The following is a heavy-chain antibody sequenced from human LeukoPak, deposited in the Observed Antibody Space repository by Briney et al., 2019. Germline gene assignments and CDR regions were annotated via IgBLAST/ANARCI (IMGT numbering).Heavy chain of an antibody. Sequence: PGGSLRLSCAASGFSFTTYWMTWVRQAPRKGLQLVANIHDDGSGKYYVESVKGRCTISRDNTKNSLYLQMDTLRAEDKGVYYCARVGENGWDPDQWGQGTLVIVSS. J-gene: IGHJ4*02. CDR3: ARVGENGWDPDQ. CDR2: IHDDGSGK. D-gene: IGHD6-19*01. V-gene: IGHV3-7*01. CDR1: GFSFTTYW.